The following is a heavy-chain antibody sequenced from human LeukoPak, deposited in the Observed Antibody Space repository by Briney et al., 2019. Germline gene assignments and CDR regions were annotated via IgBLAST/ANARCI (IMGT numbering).Heavy chain of an antibody. CDR2: MYYIGTP. V-gene: IGHV4-39*01. CDR1: GVSISSSYQY. J-gene: IGHJ4*02. Sequence: PSETLSLTCTGSGVSISSSYQYWGWVRQPPGKGLEWIGSMYYIGTPYYNPSLESPVTISVDTSKNQFSLKLRYVTASDTAVYYCARHRHTAMETFDHWGQGALVTVSS. D-gene: IGHD5-18*01. CDR3: ARHRHTAMETFDH.